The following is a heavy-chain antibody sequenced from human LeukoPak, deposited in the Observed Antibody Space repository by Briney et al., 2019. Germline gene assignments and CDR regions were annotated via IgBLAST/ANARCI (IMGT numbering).Heavy chain of an antibody. J-gene: IGHJ3*02. D-gene: IGHD3-16*02. Sequence: ASVKVSCKASGGTFSSYAISWVRQAPGQGLEWMGGIIPIFGTANYAQKFQGRVTITTDESTSTAYMELSSLRSEDTAVYYCARVKLNQYDYVWGSYHADAFDIWGQGTMVTVSS. CDR2: IIPIFGTA. V-gene: IGHV1-69*05. CDR1: GGTFSSYA. CDR3: ARVKLNQYDYVWGSYHADAFDI.